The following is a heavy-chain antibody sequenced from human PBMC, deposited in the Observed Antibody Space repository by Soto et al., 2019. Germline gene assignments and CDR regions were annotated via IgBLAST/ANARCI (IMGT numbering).Heavy chain of an antibody. CDR2: ISYDGSDK. CDR1: GFTFSSYA. J-gene: IGHJ6*02. Sequence: PGGSLRLSCAASGFTFSSYAVHWVRQAPGKGLEWVAVISYDGSDKYYADSVKGRSTISRDNSKNTLYLQMNSLRAEDTAVYYCARDRPTYVFWSGYYRYYYYGMDVCGQGTTVTVSS. D-gene: IGHD3-3*01. V-gene: IGHV3-30-3*01. CDR3: ARDRPTYVFWSGYYRYYYYGMDV.